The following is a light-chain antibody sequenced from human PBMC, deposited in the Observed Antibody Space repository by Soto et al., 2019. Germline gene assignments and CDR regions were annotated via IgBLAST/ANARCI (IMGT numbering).Light chain of an antibody. CDR1: TSNIGAPYD. V-gene: IGLV1-40*01. CDR3: KSYAISINNYV. CDR2: GDN. Sequence: QSVLTQPPSVSGAPGQRVSISCTGSTSNIGAPYDVHWYQHLPGTAPKLLIYGDNNRPSGVPDRFSGSKSGTSASLAITRLQAEDEADYYCKSYAISINNYVFGTGTKVTVL. J-gene: IGLJ1*01.